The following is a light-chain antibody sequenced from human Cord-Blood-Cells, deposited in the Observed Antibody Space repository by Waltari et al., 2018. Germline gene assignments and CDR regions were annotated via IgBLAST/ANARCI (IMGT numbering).Light chain of an antibody. Sequence: DIQMTQSPSSLSASVGDRVTITCQASQDISNYLNWYQQKTGKDPKLLIYDASNLETXXXXXFSGSGSGTDFTFTISSLQPEDIATYYCQQYDNLPITFGQGTRLEIK. CDR2: DAS. J-gene: IGKJ5*01. CDR1: QDISNY. V-gene: IGKV1-33*01. CDR3: QQYDNLPIT.